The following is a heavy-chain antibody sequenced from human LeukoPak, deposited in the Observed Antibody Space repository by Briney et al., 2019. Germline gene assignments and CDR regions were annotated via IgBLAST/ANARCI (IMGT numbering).Heavy chain of an antibody. CDR1: GFTFSSYW. J-gene: IGHJ3*02. V-gene: IGHV3-7*01. D-gene: IGHD6-6*01. CDR3: ARDRSSIAARLDAFDI. CDR2: IKQDGSEK. Sequence: GGSLRLSCAASGFTFSSYWMSWVRQAPGKGLEWVANIKQDGSEKYYVDSVKGRFTISRDNAKNSLYLQMNSLRAEDTAVYYCARDRSSIAARLDAFDIWGQGTMVTVSS.